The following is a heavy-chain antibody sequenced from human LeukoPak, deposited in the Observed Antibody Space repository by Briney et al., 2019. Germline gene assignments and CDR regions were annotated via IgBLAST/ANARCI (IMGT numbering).Heavy chain of an antibody. J-gene: IGHJ4*02. CDR2: IYYSGST. D-gene: IGHD3-10*01. CDR1: GGSISSGGYY. CDR3: ARDPGRGGNFDY. Sequence: SETLSLTCTVSGGSISSGGYYWSWIRQHPGKGLEWIGYIYYSGSTYYNPSLKSRVTISVDTSKNQFSLKLSSVTAADTAVYYCARDPGRGGNFDYWGQGTMVADSS. V-gene: IGHV4-31*03.